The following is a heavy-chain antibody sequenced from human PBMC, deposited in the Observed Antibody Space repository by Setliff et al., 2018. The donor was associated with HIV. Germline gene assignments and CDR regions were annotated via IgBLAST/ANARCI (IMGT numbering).Heavy chain of an antibody. CDR1: GFIFTNHW. V-gene: IGHV3-74*01. D-gene: IGHD6-19*01. CDR2: INSDGSSA. J-gene: IGHJ4*02. CDR3: ARDADPHIGMAGDSFDY. Sequence: GESLKISCAASGFIFTNHWMHWVRQAPGKGLVWVSRINSDGSSADYADSVKGRFTISRDNAKNTLYLQTSSLRADDTAVYYCARDADPHIGMAGDSFDYWGQGTLVTVSS.